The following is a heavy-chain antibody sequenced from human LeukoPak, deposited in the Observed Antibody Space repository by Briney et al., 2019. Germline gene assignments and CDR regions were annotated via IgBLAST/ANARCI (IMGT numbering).Heavy chain of an antibody. J-gene: IGHJ3*02. Sequence: PGGSLRLSCAASGFTFSSYEMNWVRQAPGKGLEWVSYISSSGSTIYYADSVKGRFTISRDNAKNSLYLQMNSLRAEDTAVYYCARRELQYFDWLRAFDIWGQGTMATVSS. V-gene: IGHV3-48*03. CDR3: ARRELQYFDWLRAFDI. D-gene: IGHD3-9*01. CDR2: ISSSGSTI. CDR1: GFTFSSYE.